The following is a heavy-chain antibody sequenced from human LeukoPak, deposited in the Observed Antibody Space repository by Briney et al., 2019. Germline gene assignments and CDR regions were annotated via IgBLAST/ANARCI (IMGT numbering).Heavy chain of an antibody. CDR2: IYSGGAT. Sequence: GGSLRLSCAASGFNVGRNYMTWVRQAPGKGLEWVSFIYSGGATYYADSVRGRFTISRDSSKNTLYLQMNSLRVEDTAVYYCARVPGYSWGQGTLVTVSS. CDR1: GFNVGRNY. V-gene: IGHV3-53*01. J-gene: IGHJ4*02. CDR3: ARVPGYS. D-gene: IGHD6-13*01.